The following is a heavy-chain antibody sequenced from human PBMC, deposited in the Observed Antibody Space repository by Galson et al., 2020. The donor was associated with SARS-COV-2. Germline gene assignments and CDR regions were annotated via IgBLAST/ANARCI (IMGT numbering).Heavy chain of an antibody. J-gene: IGHJ4*02. V-gene: IGHV4-31*03. CDR1: GGSITSGGYY. D-gene: IGHD3-10*01. Sequence: TLSLTCTVSGGSITSGGYYWSWIRQLPGKGLEWIGYISYSGTTKYNPSLKSRLTISVDTSKNQFSLNLSSVTAADTAVYYCVRGAGPATLVRGFIIGFDYWGQGTLVTVSS. CDR3: VRGAGPATLVRGFIIGFDY. CDR2: ISYSGTT.